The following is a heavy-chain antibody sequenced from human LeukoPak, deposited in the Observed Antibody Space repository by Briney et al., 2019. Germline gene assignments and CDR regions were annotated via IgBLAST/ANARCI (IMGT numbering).Heavy chain of an antibody. CDR1: GFTVRSSY. V-gene: IGHV3-53*01. D-gene: IGHD3-22*01. CDR2: IYSGGSP. J-gene: IGHJ3*01. Sequence: PGGSLRLSCAASGFTVRSSYMSWVRQAPGKGLEWVSVIYSGGSPDYADSAKGRFTISSDNSKNTLYLQMNSLRVEDTAVYYCARDGADNSGYYFGSLWGQGTMATVSS. CDR3: ARDGADNSGYYFGSL.